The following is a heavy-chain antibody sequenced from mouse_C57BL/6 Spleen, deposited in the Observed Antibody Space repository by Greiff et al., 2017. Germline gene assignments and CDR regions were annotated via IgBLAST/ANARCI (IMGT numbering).Heavy chain of an antibody. J-gene: IGHJ2*01. V-gene: IGHV1-82*01. D-gene: IGHD3-2*02. CDR2: IYPGDGDT. CDR3: ARYSSGYVGYFDY. Sequence: QVQLKQSGPELVKPGASVTISCKASGYAFSSSWMNWVKQRPGKGLEWIGRIYPGDGDTNYNGKFKGKATLTADKSSSTAYMQLSSLTSEDSAVYFCARYSSGYVGYFDYWGQGTTLTVSS. CDR1: GYAFSSSW.